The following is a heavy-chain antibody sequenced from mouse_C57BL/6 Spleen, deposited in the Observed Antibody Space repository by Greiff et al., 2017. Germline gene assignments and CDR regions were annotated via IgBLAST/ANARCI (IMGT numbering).Heavy chain of an antibody. D-gene: IGHD2-13*01. CDR3: TTWGGLLDD. V-gene: IGHV14-4*01. CDR1: GFNIKDDY. J-gene: IGHJ2*01. CDR2: IDPENGDT. Sequence: EVQLQQSGAELVRPGASVKLSCTASGFNIKDDYMHWVKQRPEQGLEWIGWIDPENGDTEYASKFQGKATITADTSSNTAYLQLSSLTSEDTAVYYCTTWGGLLDDWGQGTTLTVSS.